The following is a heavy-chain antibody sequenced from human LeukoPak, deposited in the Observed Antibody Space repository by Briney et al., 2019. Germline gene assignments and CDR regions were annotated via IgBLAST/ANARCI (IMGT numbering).Heavy chain of an antibody. J-gene: IGHJ4*02. CDR2: IGTAGDT. Sequence: GGSLRLSCAASGFTFSSYDMHWVRQATGKGLEWVSAIGTAGDTYYPGSVKGRFTISRENAKNSLYLQMNSLRAGDTAVYYCARDPGGSWYLDYWGQGTLVTVSS. CDR1: GFTFSSYD. V-gene: IGHV3-13*01. D-gene: IGHD6-13*01. CDR3: ARDPGGSWYLDY.